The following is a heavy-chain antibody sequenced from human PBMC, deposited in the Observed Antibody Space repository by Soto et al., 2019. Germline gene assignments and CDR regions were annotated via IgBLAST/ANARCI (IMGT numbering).Heavy chain of an antibody. J-gene: IGHJ4*02. CDR3: ARDFGSTWYVFDY. CDR2: IYGDGTT. CDR1: GITVNTNS. D-gene: IGHD6-13*01. Sequence: EVQLVQSGGDLVQPGGSLRLSCAVSGITVNTNSMSWVRQAPGQGLEWVSVIYGDGTTYYADSVKGRFTISRDLSKNSLHLPMNSLRGEDTAVYYCARDFGSTWYVFDYWGQGTLVTVSS. V-gene: IGHV3-66*01.